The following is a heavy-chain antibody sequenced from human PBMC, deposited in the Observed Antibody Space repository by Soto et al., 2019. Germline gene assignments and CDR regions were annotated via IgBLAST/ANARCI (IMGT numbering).Heavy chain of an antibody. J-gene: IGHJ6*02. D-gene: IGHD2-15*01. Sequence: QVQLVQSGAEVRKPGASVKVSCKASGYTFSTSGMSWLRQAPGQGLEWMGWISTYNGDTNDAPKFQDRVTITSDTSATTASMEMRRLRSDDTDVYYCARAGAAPYYYYGMDVWGQGTRVTVSS. CDR1: GYTFSTSG. CDR2: ISTYNGDT. V-gene: IGHV1-18*01. CDR3: ARAGAAPYYYYGMDV.